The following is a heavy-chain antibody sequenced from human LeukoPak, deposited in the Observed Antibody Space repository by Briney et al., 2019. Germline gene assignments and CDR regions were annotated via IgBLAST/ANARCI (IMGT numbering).Heavy chain of an antibody. CDR1: GYTFTSYG. Sequence: ASVTVSCKASGYTFTSYGISWVRQAPGQGLEWMGWISAYNGNTNYAQKLQGRVTMTTDTSTSTAYMELRSLRSDDTAVYYCATWNYYDSSGSIFFDYWGQGTLVTVSS. CDR3: ATWNYYDSSGSIFFDY. V-gene: IGHV1-18*01. D-gene: IGHD3-22*01. J-gene: IGHJ4*02. CDR2: ISAYNGNT.